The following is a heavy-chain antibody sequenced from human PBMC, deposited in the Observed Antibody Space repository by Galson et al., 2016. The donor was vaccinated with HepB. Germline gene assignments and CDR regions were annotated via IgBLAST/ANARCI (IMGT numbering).Heavy chain of an antibody. CDR3: AKSRKSTGGASYNSWQRLGVLGLDAFDF. CDR1: GFTVSSNY. V-gene: IGHV3-53*01. CDR2: IYSGGNT. D-gene: IGHD2-8*02. Sequence: SLRLSCAASGFTVSSNYMSWVRQAPGKGLEWVSVIYSGGNTYYAGSVKGRFTISRDNSKNTLYLQMNSLRAEDTAVYYCAKSRKSTGGASYNSWQRLGVLGLDAFDFWGQGTLVTVSS. J-gene: IGHJ4*02.